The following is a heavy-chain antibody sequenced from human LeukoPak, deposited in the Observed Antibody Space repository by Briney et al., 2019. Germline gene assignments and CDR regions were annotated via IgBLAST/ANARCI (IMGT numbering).Heavy chain of an antibody. D-gene: IGHD2-2*01. J-gene: IGHJ6*03. CDR3: AGLVVVPAATYYYYYYMDV. CDR1: GDSVSSNSAA. Sequence: SQTLSLTCAISGDSVSSNSAAWNWIRQSPSRGLEWLGRTYYRSKWYNDYAVSVKSRITINPDTSKNQFSLQLNSVTPEDTAVYYCAGLVVVPAATYYYYYYMDVWGKGTTVTVSS. CDR2: TYYRSKWYN. V-gene: IGHV6-1*01.